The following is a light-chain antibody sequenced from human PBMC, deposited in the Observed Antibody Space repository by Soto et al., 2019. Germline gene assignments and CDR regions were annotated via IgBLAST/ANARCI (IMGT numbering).Light chain of an antibody. CDR1: GSDIGFYNY. CDR2: DVS. V-gene: IGLV2-14*03. Sequence: QSVLTQPASVSGSPGQSITFSCTGTGSDIGFYNYVSWYQQHPGKAPKLMIYDVSNRPSGVSNSFSASKSGITASLTISGLQAEDEADYYCSSYTGSSALYVFGTGTKVTV. CDR3: SSYTGSSALYV. J-gene: IGLJ1*01.